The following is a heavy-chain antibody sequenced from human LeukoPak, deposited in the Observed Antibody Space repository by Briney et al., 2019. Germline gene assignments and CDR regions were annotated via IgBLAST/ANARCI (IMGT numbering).Heavy chain of an antibody. CDR2: INSDGSST. CDR1: GFTFSSYW. J-gene: IGHJ4*02. V-gene: IGHV3-74*01. D-gene: IGHD5/OR15-5a*01. CDR3: VRDRTVSTILDY. Sequence: GGSLRLSCAASGFTFSSYWMHWVRQAPGKGLVWVSRINSDGSSTSYADSVRGRFSISRDNAKNTLYLQMNSLRAEDTAVYYCVRDRTVSTILDYWGQGTLVTVSS.